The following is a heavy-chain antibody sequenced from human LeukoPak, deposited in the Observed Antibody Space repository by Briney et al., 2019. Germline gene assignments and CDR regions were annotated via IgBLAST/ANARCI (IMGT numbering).Heavy chain of an antibody. CDR3: AKVPRTNHDNFFDY. CDR2: ITGSSDSI. CDR1: GFTFGDYA. V-gene: IGHV3-48*01. D-gene: IGHD2-8*01. Sequence: PGGSLRLSCTASGFTFGDYAMNWLRQAPGKGLEWVSYITGSSDSILYTGSVKGRFTISRDNAKNSVYLQMNSLRAEDTALYYCAKVPRTNHDNFFDYWGQGTLVTVSS. J-gene: IGHJ4*02.